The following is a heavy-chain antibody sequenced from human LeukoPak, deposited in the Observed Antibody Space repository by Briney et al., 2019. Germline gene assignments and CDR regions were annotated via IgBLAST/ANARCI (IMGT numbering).Heavy chain of an antibody. CDR3: ARRSGSYYHDAFDI. CDR2: IYYSGST. J-gene: IGHJ3*02. D-gene: IGHD1-26*01. CDR1: GGSVSSGSYY. Sequence: SETLSLTCTVSGGSVSSGSYYWGWIRQPPGKGLEWIGSIYYSGSTYYNPSLKSRVTISVDTSKNQFSLKLSSVTAADTAVYYCARRSGSYYHDAFDIWGQGTMVTVSS. V-gene: IGHV4-39*01.